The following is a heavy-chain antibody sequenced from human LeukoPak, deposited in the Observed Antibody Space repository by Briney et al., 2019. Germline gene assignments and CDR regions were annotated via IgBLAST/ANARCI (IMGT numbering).Heavy chain of an antibody. CDR3: AKEGQWLARGYFDY. Sequence: GRSLRLSCAASGFTFSSYGMHWVRQAPGKGLEWVAVISYDGSNKYYADSVKGRFTISGDNSKNTLYLQMNSLRAEDTAVYYCAKEGQWLARGYFDYWGQGTLVTVSS. CDR2: ISYDGSNK. V-gene: IGHV3-30*18. CDR1: GFTFSSYG. D-gene: IGHD6-19*01. J-gene: IGHJ4*02.